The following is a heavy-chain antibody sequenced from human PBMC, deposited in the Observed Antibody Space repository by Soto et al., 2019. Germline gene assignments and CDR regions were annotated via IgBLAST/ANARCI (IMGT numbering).Heavy chain of an antibody. CDR1: GFTFSSYG. Sequence: QVQLEESGGGVVQPGRSLRLSCAAPGFTFSSYGMHWVRQAPGKGLEWVAVISYDGSNKYYADSVKGRYTISRDNYKNTLYLQMNSLRAEDTAVYYCAKDPNSSGWYGYYYYYYMDVWGKGTTVTVSS. V-gene: IGHV3-30*18. CDR2: ISYDGSNK. CDR3: AKDPNSSGWYGYYYYYYMDV. J-gene: IGHJ6*03. D-gene: IGHD6-19*01.